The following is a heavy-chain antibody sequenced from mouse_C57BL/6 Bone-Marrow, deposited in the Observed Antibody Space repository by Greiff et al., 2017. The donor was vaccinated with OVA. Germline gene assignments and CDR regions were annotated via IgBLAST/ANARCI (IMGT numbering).Heavy chain of an antibody. CDR1: GFTFSDAW. CDR3: TGELRGFGFAY. CDR2: IRNKANNHAT. V-gene: IGHV6-6*01. D-gene: IGHD1-3*01. J-gene: IGHJ3*01. Sequence: VQLQQSGGGLVQPGGSMKLSCAASGFTFSDAWMDWVRQSPEKGLEWVAEIRNKANNHATYYAESVKGRFTISRDDSKSSVYLQMNSLRAEDTGIYYCTGELRGFGFAYWGQGTLVTVSA.